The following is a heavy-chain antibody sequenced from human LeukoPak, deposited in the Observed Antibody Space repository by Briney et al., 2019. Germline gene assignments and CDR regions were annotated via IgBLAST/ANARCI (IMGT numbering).Heavy chain of an antibody. CDR1: GFTFSSYA. CDR2: ISGSGGST. D-gene: IGHD4-23*01. V-gene: IGHV3-23*01. Sequence: GGSLRLSCAASGFTFSSYAMSWVRQAPGKGLEWVSAISGSGGSTYYADSVKGRFTISRDNSKNTLYLQMNSLRAGDTAVYYCAKGRRWTRGRDDYWGQGTLVTVSS. J-gene: IGHJ4*02. CDR3: AKGRRWTRGRDDY.